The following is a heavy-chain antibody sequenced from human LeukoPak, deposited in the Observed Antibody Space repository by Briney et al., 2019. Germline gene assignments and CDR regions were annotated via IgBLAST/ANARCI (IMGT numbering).Heavy chain of an antibody. CDR1: GFTFSTSW. D-gene: IGHD2-21*02. CDR2: IKSDVRST. Sequence: QPGGSLRLSCAASGFTFSTSWMHWVRQAPGKGLVWVARIKSDVRSTDYADSVKGRFTISRDDANNILYLQMNSLRAEDTAVYFCTALRPDYWGQGTVVTVSS. CDR3: TALRPDY. J-gene: IGHJ4*02. V-gene: IGHV3-74*01.